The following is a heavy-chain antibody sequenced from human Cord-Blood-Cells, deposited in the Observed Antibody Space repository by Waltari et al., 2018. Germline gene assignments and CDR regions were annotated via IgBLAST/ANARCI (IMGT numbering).Heavy chain of an antibody. CDR1: GGSFSGYY. J-gene: IGHJ3*02. CDR2: INHSGST. Sequence: QVQLQQWGAGLLKPSETLSLTCAVYGGSFSGYYWSWIRQPPGKGLEWIGEINHSGSTNYNPSLTSRVTISVDTSKNQFSLKLSSVTAADTAVYYCARGNWGSTAFDIWGQGTMVTVSS. CDR3: ARGNWGSTAFDI. V-gene: IGHV4-34*01. D-gene: IGHD7-27*01.